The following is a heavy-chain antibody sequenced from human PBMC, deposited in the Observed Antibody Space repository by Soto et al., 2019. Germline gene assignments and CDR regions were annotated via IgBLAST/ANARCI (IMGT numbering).Heavy chain of an antibody. CDR1: GGTFSSYA. J-gene: IGHJ4*02. CDR3: ASTAGSGYYYDLDY. D-gene: IGHD3-22*01. Sequence: SVKVSCKASGGTFSSYAISWVRQAPGQGLEWMGGIIPIFGTANYAQKFQGRVTITADESTSTAYMELSSLRSEDTAVYYCASTAGSGYYYDLDYWGQGTLVTVSS. V-gene: IGHV1-69*13. CDR2: IIPIFGTA.